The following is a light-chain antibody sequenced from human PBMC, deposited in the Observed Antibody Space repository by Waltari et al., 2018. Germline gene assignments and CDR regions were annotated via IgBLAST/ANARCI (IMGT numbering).Light chain of an antibody. J-gene: IGKJ1*01. CDR3: QQAYSFPWT. CDR1: QNIVTF. V-gene: IGKV1-39*01. Sequence: DIQMTQSPSSLSASVGDTVTITCRPSQNIVTFLNCYQQKPGKPPALLLFYASNLQIGVPSRFSGRGSGTDFTLTISSLQPEDFATYFCQQAYSFPWTFGQGTRVEVK. CDR2: YAS.